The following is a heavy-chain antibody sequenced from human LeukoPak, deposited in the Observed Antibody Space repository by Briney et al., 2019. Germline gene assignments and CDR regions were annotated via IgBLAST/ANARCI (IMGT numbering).Heavy chain of an antibody. V-gene: IGHV3-7*03. J-gene: IGHJ3*02. CDR3: VSAVRGSSFAI. CDR2: IKTDGSEK. Sequence: GGALRHSCAASGFIFSNYWMGWVRQAPGKGLESLANIKTDGSEKYCVDSVKGRFSISRDNAKNSLYLQMNSLRAEDTAVYYCVSAVRGSSFAICGQGTKVTVSS. CDR1: GFIFSNYW. D-gene: IGHD3-10*02.